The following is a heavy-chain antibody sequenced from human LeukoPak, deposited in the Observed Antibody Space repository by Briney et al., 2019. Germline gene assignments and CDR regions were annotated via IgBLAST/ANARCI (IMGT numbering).Heavy chain of an antibody. Sequence: GGSLRLSCAASGFTFSRFWMSWVRQAPGKGLEWVANIKQDGSEKYYVDSVRGRFTISRDNGKNSLSLQMNSLRAEDSATYYCARVYGDYVFVVAAPGDYFDYWGQGTLVTVSS. V-gene: IGHV3-7*01. CDR2: IKQDGSEK. CDR3: ARVYGDYVFVVAAPGDYFDY. D-gene: IGHD4-17*01. J-gene: IGHJ4*02. CDR1: GFTFSRFW.